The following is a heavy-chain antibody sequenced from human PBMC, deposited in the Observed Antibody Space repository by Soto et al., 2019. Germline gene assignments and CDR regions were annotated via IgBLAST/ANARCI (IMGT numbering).Heavy chain of an antibody. V-gene: IGHV3-23*01. J-gene: IGHJ4*02. CDR3: GHSSGWFALDY. D-gene: IGHD6-19*01. CDR1: GFTFSSYA. CDR2: ISGSGGST. Sequence: GGSLRLSCAASGFTFSSYAMSWVRQAPGKGLEWVSAISGSGGSTYYADSVKGRFTISRDTSATIVYMELGSLSSEDTAVYYCGHSSGWFALDYWGQGTLVTVSS.